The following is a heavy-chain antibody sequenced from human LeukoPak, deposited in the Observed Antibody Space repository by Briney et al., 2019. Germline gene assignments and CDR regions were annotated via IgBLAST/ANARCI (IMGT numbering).Heavy chain of an antibody. J-gene: IGHJ6*02. V-gene: IGHV6-1*01. CDR2: TYYRSKWYN. CDR1: GDSVSSNSAA. CDR3: ARDHSGPGRYYYYYGMDV. Sequence: SQTLSLTCAISGDSVSSNSAAWNWIRQSPSRGLEWLGRTYYRSKWYNDYAVSVKSRITINPDTSKNQFSLQLNSVTPEDTAVYYCARDHSGPGRYYYYYGMDVWGQGTTVTVSS. D-gene: IGHD6-19*01.